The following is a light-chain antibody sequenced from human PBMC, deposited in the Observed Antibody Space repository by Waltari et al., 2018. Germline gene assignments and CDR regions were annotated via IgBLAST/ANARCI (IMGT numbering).Light chain of an antibody. J-gene: IGLJ1*01. CDR3: SSYTSSSTLYV. CDR2: EVS. CDR1: SSAVGGYNY. Sequence: QSALTQPASVSGSPGQSITISCTGTSSAVGGYNYVSRYQQHPGKAPQLMIYEVSNRPSGVSNRFSGSKSGNTASLTISGLQAEDEADYYCSSYTSSSTLYVFGTGTKVTVL. V-gene: IGLV2-14*01.